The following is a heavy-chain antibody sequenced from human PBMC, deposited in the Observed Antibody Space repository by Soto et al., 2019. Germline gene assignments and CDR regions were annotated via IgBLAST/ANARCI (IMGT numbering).Heavy chain of an antibody. CDR1: GGSFSGYY. Sequence: QVQVQQWGAGLLKPSETLSLTCVVYGGSFSGYYWSWIRQPPGKGLEWNGEINHSGSTNYNPTLKSRVTISVDTSKNQFSLNLRSVTAADTAIYYCAIHLKDTVTAYWYFDLRGPGSLVTVSS. CDR2: INHSGST. J-gene: IGHJ2*01. V-gene: IGHV4-34*01. CDR3: AIHLKDTVTAYWYFDL. D-gene: IGHD4-17*01.